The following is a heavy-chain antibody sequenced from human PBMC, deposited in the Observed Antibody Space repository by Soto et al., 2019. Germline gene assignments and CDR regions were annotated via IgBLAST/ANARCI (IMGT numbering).Heavy chain of an antibody. CDR2: TYYRSKWYN. CDR3: ARGEATAMVTYDYYYYGMDV. D-gene: IGHD5-18*01. J-gene: IGHJ6*02. Sequence: SQTLSLTCAISGDSVSSNSAAWNWIRQSPSRGLEWLGRTYYRSKWYNDYAVSVKSRITINPDTSKNQFSLKLSSVTAEDTAVYYCARGEATAMVTYDYYYYGMDVWGQGTTVTVSS. V-gene: IGHV6-1*01. CDR1: GDSVSSNSAA.